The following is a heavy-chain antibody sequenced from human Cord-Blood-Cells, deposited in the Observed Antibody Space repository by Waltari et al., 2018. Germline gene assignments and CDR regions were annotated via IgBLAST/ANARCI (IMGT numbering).Heavy chain of an antibody. J-gene: IGHJ4*02. CDR1: GGTFSSYA. D-gene: IGHD2-2*01. V-gene: IGHV1-69*01. Sequence: QVQLVQSGAEVKKPGSSVKVSCKASGGTFSSYATSWVRQAPGQGLEWMGGIIPIFGTANYAQKFQGRVTITADESTSTAYMELSSLRSEDTAVYYCARGPRGYCSSTSCYGIDYWGQGTLVTVSS. CDR2: IIPIFGTA. CDR3: ARGPRGYCSSTSCYGIDY.